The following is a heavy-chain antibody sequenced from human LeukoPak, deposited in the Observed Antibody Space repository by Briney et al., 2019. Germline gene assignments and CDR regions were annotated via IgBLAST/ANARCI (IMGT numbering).Heavy chain of an antibody. V-gene: IGHV1-2*02. CDR2: INPNSGGT. CDR3: ARGGSTDSIHSCGGNCYFLDY. Sequence: GASVTVSFTASGYTFTVNHMHWVRQAPGQGLEWMGWINPNSGGTNYAQKFQGRVIITRDTSISTAYMELSRLGSDDTAVYYCARGGSTDSIHSCGGNCYFLDYWGQGTLVTVSS. J-gene: IGHJ4*02. CDR1: GYTFTVNH. D-gene: IGHD2-21*02.